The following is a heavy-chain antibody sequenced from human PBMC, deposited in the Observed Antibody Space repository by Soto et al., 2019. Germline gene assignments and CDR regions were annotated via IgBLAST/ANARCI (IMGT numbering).Heavy chain of an antibody. D-gene: IGHD6-13*01. J-gene: IGHJ6*02. Sequence: QITLKESGPTLVKPTQTLTLTCTFSGFSLSTSGVGVGWIRQPPGKALEWLALIYWNDDKRYSPSLKSRLTITKDTSKNQVVLTMTNMDPVDTATYYCAHSRISYRSPSPPVHYYYYYGMDVWGQGTTVTVSS. CDR2: IYWNDDK. CDR1: GFSLSTSGVG. V-gene: IGHV2-5*01. CDR3: AHSRISYRSPSPPVHYYYYYGMDV.